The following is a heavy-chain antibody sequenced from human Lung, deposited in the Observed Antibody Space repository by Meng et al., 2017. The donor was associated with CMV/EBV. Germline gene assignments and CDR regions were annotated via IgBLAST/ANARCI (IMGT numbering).Heavy chain of an antibody. Sequence: SVXVSXXASGGTFSSYAISWVRQAPGQGLEWMGGIIPILGIANYAQKFQGRVTITADKSTSTAYMELSSLRSEDTAVYYCARGGPFGVVFIHSDDPYLDYWGQGTLVTVS. CDR1: GGTFSSYA. D-gene: IGHD3-3*01. CDR2: IIPILGIA. J-gene: IGHJ4*02. V-gene: IGHV1-69*10. CDR3: ARGGPFGVVFIHSDDPYLDY.